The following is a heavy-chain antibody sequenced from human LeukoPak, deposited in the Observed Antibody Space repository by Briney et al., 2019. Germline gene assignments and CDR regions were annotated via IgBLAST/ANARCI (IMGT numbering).Heavy chain of an antibody. J-gene: IGHJ5*02. CDR3: ARQRYCSSTSCYELAQNWFDP. D-gene: IGHD2-2*01. Sequence: SVKVSCKASGGTFSSYAISWVRQAPGQGLEWMGGIIPIFGTANYAQKFQGRVTITVDESTSTAYMELSSLRSEDTAVYYCARQRYCSSTSCYELAQNWFDPWGQGTLVTVSS. V-gene: IGHV1-69*13. CDR1: GGTFSSYA. CDR2: IIPIFGTA.